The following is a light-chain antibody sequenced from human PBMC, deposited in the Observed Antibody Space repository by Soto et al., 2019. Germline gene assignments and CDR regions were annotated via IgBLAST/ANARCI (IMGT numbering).Light chain of an antibody. CDR2: GAS. CDR3: QQYNNYIT. CDR1: QSVSNN. J-gene: IGKJ5*01. Sequence: EIVMTQSPATLSVSPGERVTLSCRASQSVSNNLAWYQHKPGQAPRLLIYGASTRATGVPARFSGSGSGTEFTLTISSLQSEDFAVYYCQQYNNYITFGQGTRLEIK. V-gene: IGKV3-15*01.